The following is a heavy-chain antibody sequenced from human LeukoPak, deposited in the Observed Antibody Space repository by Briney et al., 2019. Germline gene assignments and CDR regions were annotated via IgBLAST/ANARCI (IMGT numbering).Heavy chain of an antibody. CDR1: GYSFTSNW. D-gene: IGHD5-24*01. CDR2: IYPGDSDT. V-gene: IGHV5-51*01. Sequence: HGESLKISCKGSGYSFTSNWIGWVRQMPGKGLEWMGIIYPGDSDTRYSPSFQGQVTISADKSISTAYLQWSSLKGSDTAMYYCARREMATIGDFDYWGQGTLVTVSS. CDR3: ARREMATIGDFDY. J-gene: IGHJ4*02.